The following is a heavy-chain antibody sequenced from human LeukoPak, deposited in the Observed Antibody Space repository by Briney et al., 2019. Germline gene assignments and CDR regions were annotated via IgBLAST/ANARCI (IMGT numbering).Heavy chain of an antibody. V-gene: IGHV1-8*01. CDR3: ARGPNYYDSSGYYVPPYYYYGMDV. Sequence: AVKVSCKGSGYTFTSYDINGVRQATGQGLDGMGWRNPNRGKTRNAQKFQGRVTMTRNTSISTAYMELSRLRSEDTAVYYCARGPNYYDSSGYYVPPYYYYGMDVWGQGTTVTVSS. CDR2: RNPNRGKT. J-gene: IGHJ6*02. CDR1: GYTFTSYD. D-gene: IGHD3-22*01.